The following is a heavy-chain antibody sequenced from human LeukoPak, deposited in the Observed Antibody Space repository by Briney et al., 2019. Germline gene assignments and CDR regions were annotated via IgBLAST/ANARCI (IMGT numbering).Heavy chain of an antibody. Sequence: ASVRVSCKASGGTFSSYAISWVRQAPGQGLEWMGGIIPIFGTANYAQKFQGRVTITTDESTSTAYMELSSLRSEDTAVYYCARSITMIVVDAFDIWGQGTMVTVSS. D-gene: IGHD3-22*01. CDR3: ARSITMIVVDAFDI. CDR2: IIPIFGTA. J-gene: IGHJ3*02. V-gene: IGHV1-69*05. CDR1: GGTFSSYA.